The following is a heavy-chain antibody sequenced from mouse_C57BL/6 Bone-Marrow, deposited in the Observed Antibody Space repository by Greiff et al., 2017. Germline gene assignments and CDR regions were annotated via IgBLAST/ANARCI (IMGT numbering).Heavy chain of an antibody. J-gene: IGHJ3*01. CDR2: INPYNGGT. D-gene: IGHD2-5*01. Sequence: EVQLVESGPVLVKPGASVKMSCKASGYTFTDYYMNWVKQSHGKSLEWIGVINPYNGGTSYNQKFKGKATLTVDKSSSTAYMELNSLTSEDSAVYYCARSGYSNYAYWGQGTLVTVSA. V-gene: IGHV1-19*01. CDR3: ARSGYSNYAY. CDR1: GYTFTDYY.